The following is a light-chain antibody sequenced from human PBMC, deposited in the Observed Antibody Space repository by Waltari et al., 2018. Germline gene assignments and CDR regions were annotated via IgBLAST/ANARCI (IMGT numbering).Light chain of an antibody. V-gene: IGKV3-15*01. CDR1: QSVSIN. CDR2: DSS. J-gene: IGKJ1*01. Sequence: EIVMTQSPATLSVSPGDRATSPCGASQSVSINFAGYQQKPTQAPRLLIYDSSTMPTGVPARFSGSGSATEFTLPINSLQSEDFAVDYCQLYNNWPPWTFGQGTKVEIK. CDR3: QLYNNWPPWT.